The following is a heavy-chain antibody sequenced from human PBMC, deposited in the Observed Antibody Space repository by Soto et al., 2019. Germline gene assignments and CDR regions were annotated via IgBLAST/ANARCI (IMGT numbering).Heavy chain of an antibody. CDR3: ATEVSVGQLARHNYYYYGMDI. V-gene: IGHV4-39*07. J-gene: IGHJ6*02. CDR1: GGSISNRDYY. CDR2: ISHTGSP. D-gene: IGHD6-13*01. Sequence: SETLSLTCTVFGGSISNRDYYWAWMRQPPGKGLEWVGTISHTGSPRYNPSLKSRVTISVDTSKHQFSLKLSSVTAADTAVYYCATEVSVGQLARHNYYYYGMDIWGQGTTVTVSS.